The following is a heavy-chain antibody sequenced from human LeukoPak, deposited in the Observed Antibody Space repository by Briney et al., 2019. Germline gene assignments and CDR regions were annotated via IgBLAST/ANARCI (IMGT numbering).Heavy chain of an antibody. D-gene: IGHD3-10*01. CDR3: ARDVASAYYYGSGSYAWFDP. CDR1: GFTFSSYS. Sequence: PGGSLRLSCAASGFTFSSYSMNWVRQAPGKGLEWVSSISSSSSYIYYADSVKGRFTISRDNAKNSLYLQMNSLRAEDTAVYYCARDVASAYYYGSGSYAWFDPWGQGTLVTASS. J-gene: IGHJ5*02. CDR2: ISSSSSYI. V-gene: IGHV3-21*01.